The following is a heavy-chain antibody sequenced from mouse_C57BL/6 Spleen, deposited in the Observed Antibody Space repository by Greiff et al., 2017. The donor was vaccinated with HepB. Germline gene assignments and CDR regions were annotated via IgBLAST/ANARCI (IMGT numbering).Heavy chain of an antibody. CDR2: IYPRSGNT. D-gene: IGHD1-1*01. CDR3: ARRAVVATGGDYCDY. V-gene: IGHV1-81*01. CDR1: GYTFTSYG. J-gene: IGHJ2*01. Sequence: VQLQESGAELARPGASVKLSCKASGYTFTSYGISWVKQRTGQGLEWIGEIYPRSGNTYYNEKLKGKATLTADKSSSTAYMELRSLTSEDSAVYFCARRAVVATGGDYCDYWGQGTTLTVSS.